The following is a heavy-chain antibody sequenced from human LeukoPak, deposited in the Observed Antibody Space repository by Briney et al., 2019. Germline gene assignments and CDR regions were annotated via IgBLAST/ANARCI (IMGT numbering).Heavy chain of an antibody. V-gene: IGHV3-74*01. J-gene: IGHJ4*02. CDR1: GFTFGKYW. CDR2: INTDGTVT. Sequence: GGSLRLSCAASGFTFGKYWMLWVRQAPGKGLESVSRINTDGTVTTYADSVKGRFTVSRDNADNTMFLQMNSVRDEDAAVYYCATKQWLAPPPDSWGQGTPVTVSS. CDR3: ATKQWLAPPPDS. D-gene: IGHD6-19*01.